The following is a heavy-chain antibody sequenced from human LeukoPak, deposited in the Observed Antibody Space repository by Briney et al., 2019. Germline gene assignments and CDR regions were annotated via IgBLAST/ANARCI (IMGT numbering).Heavy chain of an antibody. CDR1: GFTFSSYW. V-gene: IGHV3-7*01. CDR2: IKHDGSEK. CDR3: ARALDSLYSSGWPSAGY. J-gene: IGHJ4*02. D-gene: IGHD6-19*01. Sequence: GGSLRLSCTASGFTFSSYWMNWVRLAPGKGLEWVANIKHDGSEKYHVDSVKGRFTISRDNAENSLYLQMNSLRAEDTAVYYCARALDSLYSSGWPSAGYWGQGTLVTVSS.